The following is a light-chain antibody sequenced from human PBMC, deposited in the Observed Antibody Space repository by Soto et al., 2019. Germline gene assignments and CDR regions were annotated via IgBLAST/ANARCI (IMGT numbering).Light chain of an antibody. Sequence: DIGLTQSPPPLSVSPGDRVTLSCRASASLFGFLAWYQQKPGQAPRLLMYGVSTRDTGIPARFSGGGSATDFTLTISSLQSEDSAFYFCQSYNDWPFASGLGTRLEI. CDR2: GVS. CDR1: ASLFGF. J-gene: IGKJ2*01. V-gene: IGKV3-15*01. CDR3: QSYNDWPFA.